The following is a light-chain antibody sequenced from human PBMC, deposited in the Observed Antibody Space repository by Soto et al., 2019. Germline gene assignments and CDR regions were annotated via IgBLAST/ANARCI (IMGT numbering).Light chain of an antibody. Sequence: QSALTQPASVSGSPGQSITISCTGTSSDTAGYNYVSWYQQHPGKAPKLMIYEVSKRPSGAANRSSGSHSGNTASLTITGLQAEEEANYYCSAYTTSNTPLYVFGTGTKLTVL. CDR3: SAYTTSNTPLYV. V-gene: IGLV2-14*01. CDR1: SSDTAGYNY. J-gene: IGLJ1*01. CDR2: EVS.